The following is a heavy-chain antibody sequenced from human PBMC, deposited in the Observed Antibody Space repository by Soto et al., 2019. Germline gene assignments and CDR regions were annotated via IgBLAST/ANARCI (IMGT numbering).Heavy chain of an antibody. D-gene: IGHD3-10*01. J-gene: IGHJ4*02. Sequence: GGSLRLSCAASGFTFSSYAMSWVRQAPGKGLEWVSVIYSGGSGSTYYADSVKGRFTISRDISKNTVYLQMNSLRAEDTAVYYCARDGSSRPTEYWGQGTLVTVSS. CDR3: ARDGSSRPTEY. CDR2: IYSGGSGST. CDR1: GFTFSSYA. V-gene: IGHV3-23*03.